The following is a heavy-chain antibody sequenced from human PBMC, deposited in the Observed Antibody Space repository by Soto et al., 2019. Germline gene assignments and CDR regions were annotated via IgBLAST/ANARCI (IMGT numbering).Heavy chain of an antibody. D-gene: IGHD3-10*01. CDR2: MFYGVST. CDR3: ARLTSGHLVDY. J-gene: IGHJ4*02. Sequence: ETLSLTCTVSGISINISGYYWGWIRQPPGKGLEWIGSMFYGVSTYYNPSLKRRVTVSVDTSKNQFSLNLRSVTAADTAVYYCARLTSGHLVDYWGQGTLVTSPQ. CDR1: GISINISGYY. V-gene: IGHV4-39*01.